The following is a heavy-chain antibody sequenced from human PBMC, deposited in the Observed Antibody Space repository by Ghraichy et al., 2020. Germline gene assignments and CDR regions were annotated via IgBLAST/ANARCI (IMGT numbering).Heavy chain of an antibody. V-gene: IGHV2-5*02. J-gene: IGHJ4*02. CDR1: GFSLSTGGEG. Sequence: SGPTLVNPTQTLTLTCTFSGFSLSTGGEGVGWIRQPPGKALEWLALIYRGGDQRYNGALKSRLTISEVAYKNQVVLTMTNMGPVDTATYFCAHRRYYDSSGYDYWGQGTVVTVAS. CDR2: IYRGGDQ. CDR3: AHRRYYDSSGYDY. D-gene: IGHD3-22*01.